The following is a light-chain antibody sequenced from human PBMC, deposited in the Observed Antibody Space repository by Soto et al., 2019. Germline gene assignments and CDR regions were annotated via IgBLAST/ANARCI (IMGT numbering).Light chain of an antibody. J-gene: IGKJ1*01. CDR3: QQYGSSPPT. V-gene: IGKV3-20*01. CDR1: QSISRY. Sequence: IVLPQSQCTLSLSPGERTTLSCIASQSISRYLAWYQQKPGQGPRLLIYGASSRATGTPDRFSGSGSGTDFTLTINRLEPEDFALYYCQQYGSSPPTFGQGTKVDTK. CDR2: GAS.